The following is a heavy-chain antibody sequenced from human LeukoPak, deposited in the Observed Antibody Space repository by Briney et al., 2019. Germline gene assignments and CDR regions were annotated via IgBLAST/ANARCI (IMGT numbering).Heavy chain of an antibody. CDR1: GYTFTSYA. CDR2: INAGNGNT. D-gene: IGHD4-17*01. V-gene: IGHV1-3*01. Sequence: ASVKVSCKASGYTFTSYAMHWVRQAPGQRLEWMGWINAGNGNTKYSQKFQGRVTITRDTSASTAYMGLSSLRSEDTAVYYCARVGTVTMDAFDIWGQGTMVTVSS. CDR3: ARVGTVTMDAFDI. J-gene: IGHJ3*02.